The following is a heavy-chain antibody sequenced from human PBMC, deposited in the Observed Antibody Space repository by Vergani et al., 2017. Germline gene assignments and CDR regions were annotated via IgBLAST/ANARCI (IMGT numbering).Heavy chain of an antibody. J-gene: IGHJ4*02. Sequence: QVQLVESGGGLVKPGGSLRLSCAASGFTFSDHYMSWVRQAPGKGLEWISYMSSGDSIYYADSVKGRFTVSRDNTKNTLYLQMNSLRAEDTAVYYCAREGPLRWGDIVVVPAASYGGGQGTLVTVSS. D-gene: IGHD2-2*01. CDR3: AREGPLRWGDIVVVPAASYG. CDR1: GFTFSDHY. V-gene: IGHV3-11*04. CDR2: MSSGDSI.